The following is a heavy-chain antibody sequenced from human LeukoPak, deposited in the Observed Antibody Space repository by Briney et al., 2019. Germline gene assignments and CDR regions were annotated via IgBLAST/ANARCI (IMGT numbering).Heavy chain of an antibody. V-gene: IGHV4-30-2*01. CDR3: ARIGRTGTMNQSY. J-gene: IGHJ4*02. CDR2: IYHSGST. Sequence: PSQTLSLTYTVSGGSISSGGYYWSWIRQPPGKGLEWIGYIYHSGSTYYNPSLKSRVTISVDRSKNQFSLKLSSVTAADTAVYYCARIGRTGTMNQSYWGQGTLVTVSS. D-gene: IGHD1-7*01. CDR1: GGSISSGGYY.